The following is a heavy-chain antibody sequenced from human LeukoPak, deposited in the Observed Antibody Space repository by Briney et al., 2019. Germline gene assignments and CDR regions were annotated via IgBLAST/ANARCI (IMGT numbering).Heavy chain of an antibody. D-gene: IGHD6-19*01. CDR1: GGSISSSN. Sequence: ETLSLTCAVSGGSISSSNWWSWVRPAPGKGLEWVSIISGDGGITYYADSVKGRFTISRDNSKNTLYLQMNSLGAEDTAVYYCGKDLLSGSSAWYLMPFDYWGQGTLVTVSS. V-gene: IGHV3-23*01. CDR2: ISGDGGIT. J-gene: IGHJ4*02. CDR3: GKDLLSGSSAWYLMPFDY.